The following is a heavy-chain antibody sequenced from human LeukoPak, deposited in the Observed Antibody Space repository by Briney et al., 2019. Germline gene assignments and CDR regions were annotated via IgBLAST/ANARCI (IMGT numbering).Heavy chain of an antibody. J-gene: IGHJ5*02. V-gene: IGHV4-39*07. Sequence: SSETLSLTCTVSGGSISSNSYYWGWIRQPPGKGLKWIGSIYYSGSTYYNPSLKSRVTISVETSKNQFSLKLKSVTAADTAVYYCARGGYYGSGNDFRFDPWGQGTLITVSS. D-gene: IGHD3-10*01. CDR3: ARGGYYGSGNDFRFDP. CDR1: GGSISSNSYY. CDR2: IYYSGST.